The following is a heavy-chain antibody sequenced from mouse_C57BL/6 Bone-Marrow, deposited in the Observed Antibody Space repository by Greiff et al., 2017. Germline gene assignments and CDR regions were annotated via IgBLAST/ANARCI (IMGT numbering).Heavy chain of an antibody. V-gene: IGHV1-7*01. D-gene: IGHD1-3*01. CDR2: INPCSGYT. Sequence: QLQQSGAELAKPGASVKLSCKASGYPFPSYWLHWVKQRPGQGLEWIGYINPCSGYTKYNHKFKDKATLTADKSSSTAYMQLSSLTYEDSAVYYCAREAWIKAALYAMDYWGQGTAVTVSS. CDR3: AREAWIKAALYAMDY. CDR1: GYPFPSYW. J-gene: IGHJ4*01.